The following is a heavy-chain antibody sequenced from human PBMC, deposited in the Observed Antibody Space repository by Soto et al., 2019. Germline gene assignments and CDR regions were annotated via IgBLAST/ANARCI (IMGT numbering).Heavy chain of an antibody. CDR3: AREGGSETLQPSYNWFDT. V-gene: IGHV1-2*02. CDR2: INANNGGA. Sequence: QVQLVQSGAEVKKPGASVKVSCKASGYTFTDYHIHWVRQAPGQGLEVMGWINANNGGAGSAQQFQGRVTVTMDTSITTVYMELSNLRSDATAVYYCAREGGSETLQPSYNWFDTWGQGTLVTVSS. D-gene: IGHD6-25*01. CDR1: GYTFTDYH. J-gene: IGHJ5*02.